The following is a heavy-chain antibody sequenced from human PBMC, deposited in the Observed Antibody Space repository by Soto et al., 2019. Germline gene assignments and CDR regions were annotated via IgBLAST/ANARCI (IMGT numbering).Heavy chain of an antibody. Sequence: SETLSLTCTVSGGSISSSSYYWGWIRQPPGKGLEWIGSIYYSGRTYYNPSLKSRVTISVDTSKNQFSLKRSSVTAADTAVYYCASLSQLWLNAFDIWGQGTMVTVSS. CDR2: IYYSGRT. D-gene: IGHD5-18*01. J-gene: IGHJ3*02. CDR1: GGSISSSSYY. V-gene: IGHV4-39*01. CDR3: ASLSQLWLNAFDI.